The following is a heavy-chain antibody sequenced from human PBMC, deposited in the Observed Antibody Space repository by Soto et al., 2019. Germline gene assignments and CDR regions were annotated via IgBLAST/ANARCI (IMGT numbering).Heavy chain of an antibody. V-gene: IGHV4-59*01. CDR1: GGAISSDY. CDR3: ARGYYYDTSGYYSAFEI. Sequence: PSETLSLTCTVSGGAISSDYWSWIRQPPGKGLEWVGYVYNNGGTKYNPSLKSRVTISVDTSNNQFSLKLTSVTAADTAVYYCARGYYYDTSGYYSAFEIWGQGTMVTVSS. J-gene: IGHJ3*02. D-gene: IGHD3-22*01. CDR2: VYNNGGT.